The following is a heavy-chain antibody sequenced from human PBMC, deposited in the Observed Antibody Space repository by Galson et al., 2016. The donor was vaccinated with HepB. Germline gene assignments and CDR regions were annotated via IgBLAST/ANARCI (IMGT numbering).Heavy chain of an antibody. J-gene: IGHJ4*02. D-gene: IGHD3-3*01. CDR1: GFTFSDHW. Sequence: SLRLSCAASGFTFSDHWMDWVRQAPGKGLMWLSHIKTDGTVSTYADSVKGRFTISRDNAKNIVYLQMNNLRVDDTAVYYCARGIAIIGAGVDYWGRGTLVTVSS. CDR3: ARGIAIIGAGVDY. CDR2: IKTDGTVS. V-gene: IGHV3-74*01.